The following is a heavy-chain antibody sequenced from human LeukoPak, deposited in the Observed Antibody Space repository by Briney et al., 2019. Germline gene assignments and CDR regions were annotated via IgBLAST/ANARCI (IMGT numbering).Heavy chain of an antibody. CDR3: ARGVWFGEANY. J-gene: IGHJ4*02. V-gene: IGHV3-66*01. D-gene: IGHD3-10*01. Sequence: GGSLRLSCAASGFTVSDNYMSWVRQAPGKGLEWVSVIYSDGSTYYADSVKGRFTISRDNSKNTVYLQMNSLRAEDTAVYYCARGVWFGEANYWGQGTLVTVSS. CDR1: GFTVSDNY. CDR2: IYSDGST.